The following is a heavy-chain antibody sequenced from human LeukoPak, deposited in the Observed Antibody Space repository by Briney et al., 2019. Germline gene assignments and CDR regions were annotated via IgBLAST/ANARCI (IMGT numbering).Heavy chain of an antibody. Sequence: PGGSLRLSCAASGFTFSIYGMHWVRQASGKGLEWVGRIRSKANSYATAYAASVKGRFTISRDDSKNTAYLQMNSLKTEDTAVYYCTPSLYDILTGSDYWGQGTLVTVSS. CDR2: IRSKANSYAT. D-gene: IGHD3-9*01. CDR1: GFTFSIYG. V-gene: IGHV3-73*01. J-gene: IGHJ4*02. CDR3: TPSLYDILTGSDY.